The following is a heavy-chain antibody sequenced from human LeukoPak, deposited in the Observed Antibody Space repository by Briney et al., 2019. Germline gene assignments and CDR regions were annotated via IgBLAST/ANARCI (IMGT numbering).Heavy chain of an antibody. CDR3: ARDLGYYGSGSDGMDV. CDR2: IYSGGST. D-gene: IGHD3-10*01. Sequence: GGYLRLSCAASGFTVSSNYMSWVRQAPGKGLEWVSVIYSGGSTYYADSVKGRFTISRHNSKNTLYLQMNSLRAEDTAVYYCARDLGYYGSGSDGMDVWGQGTTVTVSS. CDR1: GFTVSSNY. J-gene: IGHJ6*02. V-gene: IGHV3-53*04.